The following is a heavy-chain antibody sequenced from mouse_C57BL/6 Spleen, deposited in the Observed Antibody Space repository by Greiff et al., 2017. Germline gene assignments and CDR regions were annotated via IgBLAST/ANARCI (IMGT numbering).Heavy chain of an antibody. D-gene: IGHD1-1*01. CDR1: GYTFTSYW. V-gene: IGHV1-55*01. Sequence: QVQLQQSGAELVKPGASVKMSCKASGYTFTSYWITWVKQRPGQGLEWIGDIYPGSGSTNYNEKFKSKATLTVDTSSSTAYMQLSSLTSEDSAVYYCARHELTTVVAKGFAYWGQGTLVTVSA. CDR2: IYPGSGST. J-gene: IGHJ3*01. CDR3: ARHELTTVVAKGFAY.